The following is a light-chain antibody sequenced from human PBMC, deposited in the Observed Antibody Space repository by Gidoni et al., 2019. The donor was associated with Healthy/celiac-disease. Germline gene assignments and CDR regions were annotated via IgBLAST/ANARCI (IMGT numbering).Light chain of an antibody. CDR2: QDS. J-gene: IGLJ2*01. CDR3: QAWDSSTHVV. V-gene: IGLV3-1*01. CDR1: KVGEKY. Sequence: SYELTHPPSVSVSPGQTASITCSGAKVGEKYACWYQQKPGQSPVLVIYQDSKRPSGLPARFSGSNSGNTATLTISGTQAMDEADYYCQAWDSSTHVVFGGGTKLTVL.